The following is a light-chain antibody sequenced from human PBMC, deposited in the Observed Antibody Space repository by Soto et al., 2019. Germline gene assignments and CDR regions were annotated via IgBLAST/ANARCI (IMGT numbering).Light chain of an antibody. CDR1: QSVSSSY. CDR3: THYSSTPPP. J-gene: IGKJ1*01. CDR2: GAS. Sequence: EIVLTQSPGTLSLSPGERATLSCRASQSVSSSYLAWYQQKPGQAPRLLIYGASSRATGIPDRFSGSGSGTDFTLTISRLEPEDFAVYSCTHYSSTPPPFGQRPNVAIK. V-gene: IGKV3-20*01.